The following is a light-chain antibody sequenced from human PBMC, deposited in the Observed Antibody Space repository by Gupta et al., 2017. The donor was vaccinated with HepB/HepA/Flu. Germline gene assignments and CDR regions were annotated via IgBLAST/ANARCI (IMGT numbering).Light chain of an antibody. V-gene: IGLV3-1*01. Sequence: SYELTQPPSMSVSPGQTASIICSGDKLGERYACWYQQKPGQSPVLVIYQYSKRPSEIPERFSGSNSGNTATLTIRGTQPVDEADYYCQAWDTTTVVFGGGTKLTVL. CDR2: QYS. CDR1: KLGERY. CDR3: QAWDTTTVV. J-gene: IGLJ2*01.